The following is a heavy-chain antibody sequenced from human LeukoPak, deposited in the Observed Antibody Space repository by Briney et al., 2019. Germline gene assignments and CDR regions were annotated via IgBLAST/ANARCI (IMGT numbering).Heavy chain of an antibody. Sequence: PGGSLRLSCAASGFTFSSYGMNWVRQAPGKGLEWVSYVSSSSGNIYYADSVKGRFTISRDNAKTSLYLQMNSLRAEDTALYYCARDRGGIGYYMDVWGKGTTVTVSS. CDR1: GFTFSSYG. CDR2: VSSSSGNI. D-gene: IGHD3-16*02. V-gene: IGHV3-48*01. CDR3: ARDRGGIGYYMDV. J-gene: IGHJ6*03.